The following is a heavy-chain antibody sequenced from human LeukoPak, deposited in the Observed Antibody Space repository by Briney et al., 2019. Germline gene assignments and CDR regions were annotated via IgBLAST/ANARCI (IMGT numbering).Heavy chain of an antibody. V-gene: IGHV1-3*01. CDR2: ISAGNGNT. CDR1: GYTFTSYA. Sequence: ASVKVSCKASGYTFTSYAMHWVRQAPGQRLEWMGWISAGNGNTKYSQKFQGRVTITRGTSASTAYMELSSLRSEDTAVYYCARDSHHTFGGPIGFDPWGQGTLVTVSS. J-gene: IGHJ5*02. CDR3: ARDSHHTFGGPIGFDP. D-gene: IGHD3-16*01.